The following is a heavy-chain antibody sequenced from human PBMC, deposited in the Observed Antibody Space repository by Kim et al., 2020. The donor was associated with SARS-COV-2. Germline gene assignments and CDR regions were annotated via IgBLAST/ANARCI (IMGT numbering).Heavy chain of an antibody. J-gene: IGHJ4*02. D-gene: IGHD6-19*01. V-gene: IGHV3-23*01. CDR2: ISGSGGST. CDR1: GFTFSSYA. Sequence: GGSLRLSCAASGFTFSSYAMSWVRQAPGRGLEWVSAISGSGGSTYYADSVKGRFTISRDNSKNTLYLQMNSLRAEDTAVYYCAKEGPPNSSGWYVEGYYFDYWGQGTLVTVSS. CDR3: AKEGPPNSSGWYVEGYYFDY.